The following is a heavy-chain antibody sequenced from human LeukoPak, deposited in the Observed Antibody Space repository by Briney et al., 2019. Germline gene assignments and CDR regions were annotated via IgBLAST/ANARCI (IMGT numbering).Heavy chain of an antibody. CDR2: IGPSGGYT. CDR1: GFTFSTYG. D-gene: IGHD6-13*01. Sequence: GGSLRLSCAASGFTFSTYGLSWDRQAPGQGLEWVSVIGPSGGYTNYADSVKGRFTISRDDSKNTLYLQMNSLRAEDTAVYYCAKANSRWYFDGWGQGTLVTVSS. V-gene: IGHV3-23*01. CDR3: AKANSRWYFDG. J-gene: IGHJ4*02.